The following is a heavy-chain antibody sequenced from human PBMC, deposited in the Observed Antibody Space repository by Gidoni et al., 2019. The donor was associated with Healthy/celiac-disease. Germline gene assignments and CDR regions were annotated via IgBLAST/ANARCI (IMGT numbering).Heavy chain of an antibody. D-gene: IGHD2-2*02. V-gene: IGHV4-4*02. CDR2: IYHSGST. J-gene: IGHJ6*02. CDR3: ARIVVVPAAIIGYYYYGMDV. CDR1: GGSISSSNW. Sequence: QVQLQESGPGLEKPSGTLSLTCAVSGGSISSSNWWSWVRQHPGKGLEWIGEIYHSGSTNYNPSLKSRVTISGDKSKNQFSLKLSFVTAADTAVYYCARIVVVPAAIIGYYYYGMDVWGQGTTVTVSS.